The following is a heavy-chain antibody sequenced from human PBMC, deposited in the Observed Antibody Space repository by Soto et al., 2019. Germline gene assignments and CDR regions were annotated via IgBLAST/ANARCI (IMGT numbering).Heavy chain of an antibody. Sequence: EVQLVESGGGLVKPGGSLRLSCAASGFTFSNAWMSWVRQAPGKGLEWVGHIKSKTGGGTTKYAAPVKDRLTISRDDSKNTMCLEMNGLKTEDTAVYYCTTVPSGWRVVVSAGGWGQGTLVTVSS. V-gene: IGHV3-15*01. CDR1: GFTFSNAW. D-gene: IGHD2-2*01. J-gene: IGHJ4*02. CDR3: TTVPSGWRVVVSAGG. CDR2: IKSKTGGGTT.